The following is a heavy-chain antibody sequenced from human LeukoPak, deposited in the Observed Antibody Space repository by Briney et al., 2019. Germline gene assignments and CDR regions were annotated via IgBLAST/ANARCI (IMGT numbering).Heavy chain of an antibody. CDR1: GYSFTSYW. CDR2: IDPSDSYT. Sequence: GESLKISCKGSGYSFTSYWISWVRQMPGKGLEWMGRIDPSDSYTNYSPSFQGHVTISADKSISTAYLQWSSLKASDTAMYYCASPEPPFGGVIAVGAFDIWGQGTMVTVSS. D-gene: IGHD3-16*02. J-gene: IGHJ3*02. V-gene: IGHV5-10-1*01. CDR3: ASPEPPFGGVIAVGAFDI.